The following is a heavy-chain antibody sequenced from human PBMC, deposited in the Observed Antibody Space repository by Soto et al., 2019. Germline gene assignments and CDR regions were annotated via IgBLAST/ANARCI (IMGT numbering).Heavy chain of an antibody. CDR1: GGSMSSGDYY. V-gene: IGHV4-30-4*01. Sequence: SXTLSLACTVSGGSMSSGDYYWSWIRQPPGKGLEWIGYIYYSGSTYYNPSLKSRVTISVDTSKNQFSLKLSSVTAADTAVYYCARATVTLYYFDYWGQGTLVTVSS. J-gene: IGHJ4*02. CDR2: IYYSGST. D-gene: IGHD4-17*01. CDR3: ARATVTLYYFDY.